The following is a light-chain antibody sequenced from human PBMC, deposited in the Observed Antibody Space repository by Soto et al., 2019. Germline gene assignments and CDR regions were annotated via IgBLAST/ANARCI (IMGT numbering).Light chain of an antibody. Sequence: PGEIATLSCRASQSVSSYLAGYQHKPGQAPRLLIYDASNRATGIPDRFSGSGSGTDFTLTISRLETEDVAVYYCQQYEAVVTFGQGTKVDI. CDR3: QQYEAVVT. CDR2: DAS. CDR1: QSVSSY. V-gene: IGKV3-11*01. J-gene: IGKJ1*01.